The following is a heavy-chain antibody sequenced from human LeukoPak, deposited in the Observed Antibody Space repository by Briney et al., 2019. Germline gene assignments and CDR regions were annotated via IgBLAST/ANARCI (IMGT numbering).Heavy chain of an antibody. V-gene: IGHV1-2*02. D-gene: IGHD2-15*01. CDR1: GYTFTGYY. J-gene: IGHJ4*02. CDR2: INPHTGGT. Sequence: GASVKVSCKASGYTFTGYYMHWVRQAPGQGLEWMGWINPHTGGTNYAQKFQGRVTMTRDASISTAYMELSRLRSDGTAVYYCARPYCGGGSCHDYFDYWGQGTLVTVSS. CDR3: ARPYCGGGSCHDYFDY.